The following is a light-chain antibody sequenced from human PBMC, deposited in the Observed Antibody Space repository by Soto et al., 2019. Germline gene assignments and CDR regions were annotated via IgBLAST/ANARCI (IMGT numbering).Light chain of an antibody. CDR1: QSVTSSY. CDR2: GAS. CDR3: QQYGSSPIT. V-gene: IGKV3-20*01. Sequence: EIVLTQSPGTLSLSPGERATVSCRASQSVTSSYLAWYQQKPGQAPRLLIYGASIRATGIPDRFSGSGSGTDFTHTISRLEPEDFAVYYCQQYGSSPITFGQGTRLEIK. J-gene: IGKJ5*01.